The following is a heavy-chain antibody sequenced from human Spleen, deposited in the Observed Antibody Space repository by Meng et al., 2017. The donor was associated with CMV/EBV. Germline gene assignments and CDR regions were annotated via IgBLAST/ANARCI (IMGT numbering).Heavy chain of an antibody. V-gene: IGHV3-30*18. Sequence: ASGCRFRSYGMHWVRQAPGKGLEWVAVISYDGSNKYYADSVKRRFTISRDNSKNTLYLQMNSLRAEDTAVYYCAKDGGGIAVAELNYWGQGTLVTVSS. CDR2: ISYDGSNK. J-gene: IGHJ4*02. CDR3: AKDGGGIAVAELNY. CDR1: GCRFRSYG. D-gene: IGHD6-19*01.